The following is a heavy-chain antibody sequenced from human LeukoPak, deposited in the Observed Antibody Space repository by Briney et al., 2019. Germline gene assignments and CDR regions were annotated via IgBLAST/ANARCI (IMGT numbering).Heavy chain of an antibody. Sequence: GGSLRLSCAASGFTVSDYALNWVRQAPGKGLEWISAIRGTGGTTYYADSVKGRCTISRDNSRNTVYLQMNSLRAEDTALYFCGKDPNGDYVGAFDFWGPGTMVTVSS. CDR1: GFTVSDYA. CDR3: GKDPNGDYVGAFDF. V-gene: IGHV3-23*01. CDR2: IRGTGGTT. D-gene: IGHD4-17*01. J-gene: IGHJ3*01.